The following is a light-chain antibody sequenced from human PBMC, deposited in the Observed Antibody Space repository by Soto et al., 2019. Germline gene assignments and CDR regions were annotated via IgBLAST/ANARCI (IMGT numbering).Light chain of an antibody. J-gene: IGLJ1*01. CDR1: SSNIGSDT. CDR2: TNN. V-gene: IGLV1-44*01. Sequence: QSVLTQPPSVSGTPGQRVTISCSGSSSNIGSDTVNWCQQLPGTAPKLLIFTNNHRPSGVPDRFSGSKSGTSASLAISGLQSEDEADYYCAAWDASLSGYLFGTGTKVTVL. CDR3: AAWDASLSGYL.